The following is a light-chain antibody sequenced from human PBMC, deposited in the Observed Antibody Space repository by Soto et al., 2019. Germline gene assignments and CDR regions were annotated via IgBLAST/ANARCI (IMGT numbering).Light chain of an antibody. CDR1: QSISRW. CDR2: DAS. J-gene: IGKJ1*01. Sequence: IQITKSPSTLSASVAYRPTITCLASQSISRWLACYQLQPGTAATLLLNDASSSERGVPSRFSGGGSGTDFTLTISSLQPDDFATYYCQHYNDNSWTFGQGTKVDI. CDR3: QHYNDNSWT. V-gene: IGKV1-5*01.